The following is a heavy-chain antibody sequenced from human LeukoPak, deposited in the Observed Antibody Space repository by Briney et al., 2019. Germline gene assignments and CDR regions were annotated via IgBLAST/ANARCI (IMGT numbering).Heavy chain of an antibody. CDR3: ARNWNYRYYFDY. CDR2: ISGSGGST. V-gene: IGHV3-23*01. Sequence: PGGSLRLSCAASGFTFSSYAMSWVRQAPGKGLEWVSAISGSGGSTYYADSVKGRFTISRDNSKNTLYLQMNSLRAEDTAVYYCARNWNYRYYFDYWGQGTLVTVSS. D-gene: IGHD1-7*01. CDR1: GFTFSSYA. J-gene: IGHJ4*02.